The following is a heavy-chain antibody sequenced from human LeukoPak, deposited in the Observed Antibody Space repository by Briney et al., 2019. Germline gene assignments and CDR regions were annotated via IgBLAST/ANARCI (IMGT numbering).Heavy chain of an antibody. CDR3: WASDYYDSSGYYYSFDY. CDR1: GYTFTIYY. D-gene: IGHD3-22*01. CDR2: INPSGGST. J-gene: IGHJ4*02. V-gene: IGHV1-46*01. Sequence: ASVKVSCKASGYTFTIYYMHWVRQAPGQGREWMGIINPSGGSTSYAQKFQGRVTMTRDTSTSTVYMELSSLRSEDTAVYYYWASDYYDSSGYYYSFDYWGQGTLVIVSS.